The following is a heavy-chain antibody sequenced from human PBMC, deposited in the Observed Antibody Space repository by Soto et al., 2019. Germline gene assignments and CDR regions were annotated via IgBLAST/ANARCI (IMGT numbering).Heavy chain of an antibody. CDR1: GFTFDDYG. V-gene: IGHV3-20*04. CDR3: ARGISTWDWFDY. CDR2: INWNGGNT. Sequence: GGSLRLSCAASGFTFDDYGMNWVRQGPGKGLEWVGGINWNGGNTGYGDSVKGRFTISRDNAKNSLYLQMTSLRAEDTAFYYCARGISTWDWFDYWGQGILVTVSS. J-gene: IGHJ4*02. D-gene: IGHD6-13*01.